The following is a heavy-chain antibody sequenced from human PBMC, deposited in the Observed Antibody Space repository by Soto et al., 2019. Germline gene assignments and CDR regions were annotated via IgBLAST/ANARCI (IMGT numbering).Heavy chain of an antibody. V-gene: IGHV4-30-4*01. D-gene: IGHD5-12*01. CDR1: GDSLSSGDYY. CDR2: VYHSGRT. J-gene: IGHJ4*02. CDR3: AREMANYFDY. Sequence: HVQLQESGPGLVMPSQTLSLTCAVSGDSLSSGDYYWSWIRQPPGKGLAWIGYVYHSGRTCYSPSLKGRVTISVDMSKNHFSLKMDSLTDADTAVYFCAREMANYFDYWGQGILVTVSS.